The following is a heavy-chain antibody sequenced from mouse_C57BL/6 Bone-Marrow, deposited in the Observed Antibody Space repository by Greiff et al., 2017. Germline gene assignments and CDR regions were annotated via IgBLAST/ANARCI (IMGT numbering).Heavy chain of an antibody. Sequence: VQLQQSGPELVKPGASVKISCKASGYTFTDYYMNWVKQSHGKSLEWIGDINPNNGGTSYNQQFKGKATLTVDTSSSTAYMQHGSLTSEDSAVYYCARGAQIAYWGQGTLVTVSA. CDR2: INPNNGGT. CDR3: ARGAQIAY. J-gene: IGHJ3*01. V-gene: IGHV1-26*01. D-gene: IGHD3-2*02. CDR1: GYTFTDYY.